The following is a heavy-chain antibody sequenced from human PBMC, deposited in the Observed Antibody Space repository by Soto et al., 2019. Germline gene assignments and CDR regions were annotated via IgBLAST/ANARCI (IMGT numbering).Heavy chain of an antibody. V-gene: IGHV1-69*12. CDR1: GGTFSTYA. CDR3: ARHPGTYYFNDMDV. J-gene: IGHJ6*02. Sequence: QVQLVQSGAEVKKPGSSVKVSCKASGGTFSTYAISWVRQAPGQGLEWMGGVIPILGTTNNAQKFQGRVTITADESAGTASMELSGLRSEDTAVYFCARHPGTYYFNDMDVWGHGTTVTVYS. CDR2: VIPILGTT. D-gene: IGHD1-1*01.